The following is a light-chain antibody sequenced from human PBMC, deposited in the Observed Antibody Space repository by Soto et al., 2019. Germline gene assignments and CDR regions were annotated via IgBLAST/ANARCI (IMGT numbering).Light chain of an antibody. Sequence: AIRATPTPSSLSASTRDRVPITCLSSQGISSYLAWYQQKPGKAPKLLIYAASTLQSGVPSGFSGSGSGTDFTLTISCLQSEDFATYYCQQYYSYPQLTFGGGTKV. J-gene: IGKJ4*01. CDR2: AAS. CDR1: QGISSY. V-gene: IGKV1-8*01. CDR3: QQYYSYPQLT.